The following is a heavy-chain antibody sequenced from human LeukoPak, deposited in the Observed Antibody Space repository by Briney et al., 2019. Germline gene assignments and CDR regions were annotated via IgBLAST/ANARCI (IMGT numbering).Heavy chain of an antibody. J-gene: IGHJ4*02. V-gene: IGHV3-74*01. CDR2: TNLHGTTV. Sequence: GGSLRLSCEVSGLSFSNYWMHWVRQAPGKGLVWVARTNLHGTTVDYADSVKGRFTISRDNAKNILFLRMNSLRAEDTAVYYCASAYTYDRLGDHWGQGTLVTVSS. D-gene: IGHD3-16*01. CDR1: GLSFSNYW. CDR3: ASAYTYDRLGDH.